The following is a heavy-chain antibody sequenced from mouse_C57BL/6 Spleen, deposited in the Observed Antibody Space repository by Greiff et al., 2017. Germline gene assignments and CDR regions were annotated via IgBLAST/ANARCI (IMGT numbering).Heavy chain of an antibody. Sequence: EVMLVESGGGLVKPGGSLKLSCAASGFTFSSYAMSWVRQTPEKRLEWVATISDGGSYTYYPDNVKGRFTISRDNAKNNLYLQMSHLKSEDTAMYYCARDRRSRYAMDYWGQGTSVTVSS. V-gene: IGHV5-4*01. CDR1: GFTFSSYA. CDR2: ISDGGSYT. J-gene: IGHJ4*01. CDR3: ARDRRSRYAMDY.